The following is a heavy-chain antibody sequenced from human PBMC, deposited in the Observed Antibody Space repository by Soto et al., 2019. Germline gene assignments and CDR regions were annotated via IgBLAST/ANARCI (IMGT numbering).Heavy chain of an antibody. CDR2: IIPIFGTA. Sequence: SVKVSCKASGGTFSSYAISWVRQAPGQGLEWMGGIIPIFGTANYAQKFQGRVTITADESTSTAYMELSSLRSEDTAVYYCARDEYQLLLDSQYYYGMDVWGQGTTVTVSS. CDR3: ARDEYQLLLDSQYYYGMDV. V-gene: IGHV1-69*13. CDR1: GGTFSSYA. D-gene: IGHD2-2*01. J-gene: IGHJ6*02.